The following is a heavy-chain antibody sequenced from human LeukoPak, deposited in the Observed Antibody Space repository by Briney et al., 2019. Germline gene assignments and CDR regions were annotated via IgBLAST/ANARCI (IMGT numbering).Heavy chain of an antibody. D-gene: IGHD3-10*02. CDR3: AVSMFHYYYYGMDV. J-gene: IGHJ6*02. V-gene: IGHV4-30-2*01. Sequence: SGALSLTCAFCLGSLSSGGYSWSWTRHPPGRGREWIGYIYHSGSTYYNPSLKSRVTILVDRSKNQFSLKLSSVTAADTAVYYCAVSMFHYYYYGMDVWGQGNTVSVSS. CDR1: LGSLSSGGYS. CDR2: IYHSGST.